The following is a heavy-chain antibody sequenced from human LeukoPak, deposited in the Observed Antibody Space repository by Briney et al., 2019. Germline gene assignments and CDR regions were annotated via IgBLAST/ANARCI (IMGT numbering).Heavy chain of an antibody. D-gene: IGHD6-19*01. CDR1: GFTFYDYG. CDR3: ARRGVAVAGLDY. J-gene: IGHJ4*02. CDR2: INWTGGST. V-gene: IGHV3-20*01. Sequence: GGSLRLSCAASGFTFYDYGRSWVGQAPGEGREGVSRINWTGGSTGSAASVTGRFTTSTHNPTTSLYLQMNSMRAEDTALYHCARRGVAVAGLDYWGQGTLVTVPS.